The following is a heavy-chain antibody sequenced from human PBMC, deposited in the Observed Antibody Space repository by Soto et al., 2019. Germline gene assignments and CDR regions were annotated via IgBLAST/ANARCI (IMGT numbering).Heavy chain of an antibody. D-gene: IGHD3-3*01. CDR2: IWYDGSNK. J-gene: IGHJ6*02. Sequence: LRLSCAASGFTFSSYGMHWVRQAPGKGLEWVAVIWYDGSNKYYADSVKGRFTISRDNSKNTLYLQMNSLRAEDTAVYYCARDFWSGYSYYYYGMDVWGQGTTVTVSS. CDR1: GFTFSSYG. CDR3: ARDFWSGYSYYYYGMDV. V-gene: IGHV3-33*01.